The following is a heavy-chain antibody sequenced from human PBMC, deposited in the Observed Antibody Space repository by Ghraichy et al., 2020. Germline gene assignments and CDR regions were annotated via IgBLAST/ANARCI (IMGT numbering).Heavy chain of an antibody. V-gene: IGHV3-48*02. Sequence: GGSLRLSCVGSGITLSNYGMNWVRQSPGKGLEWVSYITVSGRTIAYADSVKGRFTISRDNAQNSLSLQMNSLRDEDTAVYYCARGSTVVRFYYYGGMDVWGQGTTVTDSS. D-gene: IGHD4-23*01. CDR1: GITLSNYG. J-gene: IGHJ6*02. CDR2: ITVSGRTI. CDR3: ARGSTVVRFYYYGGMDV.